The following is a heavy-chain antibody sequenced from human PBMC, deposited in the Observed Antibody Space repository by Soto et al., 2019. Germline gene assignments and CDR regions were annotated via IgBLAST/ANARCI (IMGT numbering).Heavy chain of an antibody. J-gene: IGHJ4*02. CDR2: ISRYGDFT. D-gene: IGHD3-22*01. CDR3: AKDRSLDNDSRGYLFDN. Sequence: EVQLLESGGDLIQPGGSLRLSCAASGFTFNIYAMTWVRQAPGKGLEWVSAISRYGDFTYYADSVEGRFTISRDNSKNTLYLQMNSLRAEDTAVYYCAKDRSLDNDSRGYLFDNWGQGTLVTVSS. CDR1: GFTFNIYA. V-gene: IGHV3-23*01.